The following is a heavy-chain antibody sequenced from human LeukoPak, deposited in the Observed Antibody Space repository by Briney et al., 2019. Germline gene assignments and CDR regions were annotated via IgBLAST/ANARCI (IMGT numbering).Heavy chain of an antibody. J-gene: IGHJ3*02. V-gene: IGHV3-48*04. CDR3: ARDHDAFDI. CDR2: ISSSSSTI. Sequence: GRSLRLSCAASGFTFSSYGMHWVRQAPGKGLEWVSYISSSSSTIYYADSVKGRFTISRDNAKNSLYLQMNSLRAEDTAVYYCARDHDAFDIWGQGTMVTVSS. CDR1: GFTFSSYG.